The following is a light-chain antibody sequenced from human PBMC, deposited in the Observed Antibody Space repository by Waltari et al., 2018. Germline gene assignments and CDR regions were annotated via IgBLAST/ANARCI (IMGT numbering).Light chain of an antibody. Sequence: DIQITQSPSSLSASVGDRVSITCRASQSIRSYLNWYQQKPGKAPKLLIYAASSLQSGVPSRFSGSGSGTDFTLTISRLQAEDFATYYCQQSYSTPGTFGQGTKVEIK. V-gene: IGKV1-39*01. CDR2: AAS. J-gene: IGKJ1*01. CDR1: QSIRSY. CDR3: QQSYSTPGT.